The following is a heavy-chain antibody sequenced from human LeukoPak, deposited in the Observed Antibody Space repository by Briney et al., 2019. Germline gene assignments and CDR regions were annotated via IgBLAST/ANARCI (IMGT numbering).Heavy chain of an antibody. Sequence: GGSLRLSCPASGFIFSSYAMSWVRQAPGKGLEWVSSITGSGRITFYADSVKGRFTISRDNSKNTLYLQMNSLRAEDTAVYYCAKSIRPVGSSSWYLHFDYWGQGTLVTVSS. CDR2: ITGSGRIT. V-gene: IGHV3-23*01. CDR3: AKSIRPVGSSSWYLHFDY. J-gene: IGHJ4*02. D-gene: IGHD6-13*01. CDR1: GFIFSSYA.